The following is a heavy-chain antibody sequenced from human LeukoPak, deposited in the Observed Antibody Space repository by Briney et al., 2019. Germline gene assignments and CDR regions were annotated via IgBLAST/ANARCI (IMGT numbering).Heavy chain of an antibody. V-gene: IGHV3-30*18. CDR2: ISYDGSNK. CDR1: GFTFSSYG. Sequence: PGGSLRLSCAVSGFTFSSYGMHWVRQAPGKGLEWVAVISYDGSNKYYADSVKGRFTISRDNSKNTLYLQMNSLRAEDTAVYYCAKDTVRGVNWISYWGQGTLVTVSS. CDR3: AKDTVRGVNWISY. J-gene: IGHJ4*02. D-gene: IGHD3-10*01.